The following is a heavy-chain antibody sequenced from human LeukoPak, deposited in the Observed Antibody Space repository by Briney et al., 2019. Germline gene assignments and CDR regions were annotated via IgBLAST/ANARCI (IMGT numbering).Heavy chain of an antibody. CDR2: IYYSGST. CDR1: GGSISSSSYY. Sequence: SETLSLTRTVSGGSISSSSYYWGWIRQPPGKGLEWIGSIYYSGSTYYNPSLKSRVTISVDTSKNQFSLKLSSVTAADTAVYYCARHIWYYGSGSYPDYWGQGTLVTVSS. V-gene: IGHV4-39*01. CDR3: ARHIWYYGSGSYPDY. J-gene: IGHJ4*02. D-gene: IGHD3-10*01.